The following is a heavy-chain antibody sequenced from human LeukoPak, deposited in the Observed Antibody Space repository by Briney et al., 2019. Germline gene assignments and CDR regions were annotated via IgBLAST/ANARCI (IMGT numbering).Heavy chain of an antibody. V-gene: IGHV3-33*01. Sequence: GGSLRLSCAASGFTFSSYGMHWVRQAPGKGLEWVAAMWYDGSIQYYADSVKGRFTISRDNSKNTLYLQMDSLRAEDTAVYYCARAGYCSGGSCYGSDYWGQGTLVSVSS. CDR2: MWYDGSIQ. CDR1: GFTFSSYG. CDR3: ARAGYCSGGSCYGSDY. J-gene: IGHJ4*02. D-gene: IGHD2-15*01.